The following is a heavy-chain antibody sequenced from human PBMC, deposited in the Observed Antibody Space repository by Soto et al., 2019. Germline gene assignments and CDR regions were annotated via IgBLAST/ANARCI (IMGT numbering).Heavy chain of an antibody. CDR3: VRSKCGYSYGTPFDY. V-gene: IGHV3-9*01. Sequence: DVQLEESGGALVQPGRSLRLSCAASGFTFDDYAMHWVRQVLGKGLEWVSSISWNSGNIGYADSVKGRFTTSRDNAKNSLSLQMNSLRPEDTALYYCVRSKCGYSYGTPFDYWGQGTLVTVSS. CDR2: ISWNSGNI. J-gene: IGHJ4*02. D-gene: IGHD5-18*01. CDR1: GFTFDDYA.